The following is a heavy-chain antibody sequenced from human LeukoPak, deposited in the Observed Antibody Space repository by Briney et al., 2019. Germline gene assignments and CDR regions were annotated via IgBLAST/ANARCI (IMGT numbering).Heavy chain of an antibody. CDR1: GGSINSGIYY. Sequence: SETLSLTCTVSGGSINSGIYYWSWIRQHPGKGLGWLGYIYYRGDTNYNPSLKSRVTISLDTSKNQFYLKVKSVTAADTAAYYCASAGYSSGWYHYWGQGTRVTVSS. V-gene: IGHV4-31*03. J-gene: IGHJ4*02. CDR3: ASAGYSSGWYHY. D-gene: IGHD6-13*01. CDR2: IYYRGDT.